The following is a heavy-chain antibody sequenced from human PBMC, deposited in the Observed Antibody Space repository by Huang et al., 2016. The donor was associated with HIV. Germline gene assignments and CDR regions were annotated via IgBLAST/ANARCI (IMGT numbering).Heavy chain of an antibody. D-gene: IGHD3-22*01. Sequence: QVQLVQSGSELRKPGASVKVSCQASGYTFPRYAMNWVRQAPGQGLEWMGWITTNTVNPTYAHAFPARFVLSLDTSVSTAYLQISSLEAEDTAVYYCARDYYDSRGYDIHAVVDYWGQGTLVTVSS. J-gene: IGHJ4*02. CDR3: ARDYYDSRGYDIHAVVDY. V-gene: IGHV7-4-1*02. CDR2: ITTNTVNP. CDR1: GYTFPRYA.